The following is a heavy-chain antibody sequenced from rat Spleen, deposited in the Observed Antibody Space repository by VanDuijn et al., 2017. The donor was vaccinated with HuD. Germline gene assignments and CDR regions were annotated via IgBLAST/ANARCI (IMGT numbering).Heavy chain of an antibody. D-gene: IGHD4-3*01. CDR2: ITNTGGST. J-gene: IGHJ3*01. Sequence: EVQLVESGGGLVQPGGSLQVSCAASGFIFNNYDMAWVRQTPTKGLEWVASITNTGGSTYYPDSVKGRFTIPRDTAKSTLYLQMDSLRSEETATYYSARQDNSGYGGWFAYWGQGTLVTVSS. CDR1: GFIFNNYD. V-gene: IGHV5S11*01. CDR3: ARQDNSGYGGWFAY.